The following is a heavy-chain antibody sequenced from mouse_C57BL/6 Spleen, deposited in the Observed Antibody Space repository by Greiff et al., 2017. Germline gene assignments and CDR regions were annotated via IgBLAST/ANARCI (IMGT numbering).Heavy chain of an antibody. CDR3: ARSYSNYGVDYAMDY. J-gene: IGHJ4*01. CDR2: IHPNSGST. V-gene: IGHV1-64*01. D-gene: IGHD2-5*01. Sequence: QVQLQQPGAELVKPGASVKLSCKASGYTFTSYWMHWVKQRPGQGLEWIGMIHPNSGSTNYNEKFKSKATLTVDKSSSTAYMQLSSLTSEDSAVYYCARSYSNYGVDYAMDYWGQGTSVTVSS. CDR1: GYTFTSYW.